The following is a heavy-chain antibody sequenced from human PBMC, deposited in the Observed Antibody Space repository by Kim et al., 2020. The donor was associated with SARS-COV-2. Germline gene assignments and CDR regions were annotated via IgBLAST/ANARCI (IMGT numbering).Heavy chain of an antibody. CDR2: K. J-gene: IGHJ3*01. Sequence: KYYVDSVKGRFTDSRDNAKTPLYLQMNSLRSEGTAVYYCARDGYNLDAFGVWGQGNMVNGSS. D-gene: IGHD5-12*01. V-gene: IGHV3-7*01. CDR3: ARDGYNLDAFGV.